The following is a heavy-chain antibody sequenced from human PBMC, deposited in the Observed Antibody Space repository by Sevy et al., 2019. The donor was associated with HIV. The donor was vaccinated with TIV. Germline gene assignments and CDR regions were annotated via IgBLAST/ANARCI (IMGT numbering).Heavy chain of an antibody. Sequence: GGSLRLPCVVSGFTFSNYEINWVRQAPGKGLKWLSYISSSGSSIYYADSVKGRFTISRDNAKNSLYLQMSSLRAEDTAVYYCARGRYSYGMGAFDIWGQGTMVTVS. CDR1: GFTFSNYE. CDR3: ARGRYSYGMGAFDI. D-gene: IGHD5-18*01. CDR2: ISSSGSSI. J-gene: IGHJ3*02. V-gene: IGHV3-48*03.